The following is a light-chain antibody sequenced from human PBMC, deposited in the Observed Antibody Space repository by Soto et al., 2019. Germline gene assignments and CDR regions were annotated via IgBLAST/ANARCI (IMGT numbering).Light chain of an antibody. CDR2: AAS. Sequence: EIVLTQSPGTLSLSPGERATLSCRASQSIRSNSLAWYQQRPGQAPRLLIYAASSRATGIPDRFSGSGSGTDFTLTISRLEPEDFAVYYCQQYGLPPRTFGRGTKVDIK. V-gene: IGKV3-20*01. CDR3: QQYGLPPRT. CDR1: QSIRSNS. J-gene: IGKJ1*01.